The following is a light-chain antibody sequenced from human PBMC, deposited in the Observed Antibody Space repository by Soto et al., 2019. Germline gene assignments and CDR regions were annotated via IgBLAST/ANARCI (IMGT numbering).Light chain of an antibody. CDR2: AAA. CDR1: QDIGYS. J-gene: IGKJ1*01. Sequence: DIQMTQSPSSLSASVGARVTITCRASQDIGYSLGWFQQRPGKAPKSLIYAAATLQSGVPSKVSCSGSWTQFTRTISSLQPEDFGTYYCQQYNSDPRTGGQGTKVEIK. V-gene: IGKV1-16*02. CDR3: QQYNSDPRT.